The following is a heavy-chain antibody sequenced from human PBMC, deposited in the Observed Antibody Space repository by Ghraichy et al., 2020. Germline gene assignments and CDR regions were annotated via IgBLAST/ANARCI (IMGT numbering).Heavy chain of an antibody. CDR2: IYYSGST. CDR3: ARAYSSSWYGYYYYGMDV. J-gene: IGHJ6*02. V-gene: IGHV4-59*01. CDR1: GGSISSYY. Sequence: SETLSLTCTVSGGSISSYYWSWIRQPPGKGLEWIGYIYYSGSTNYNPSLKSRVTISVDTSKNQFSLKLSSVTAADTAGYYCARAYSSSWYGYYYYGMDVWGQGTTVTVSS. D-gene: IGHD6-13*01.